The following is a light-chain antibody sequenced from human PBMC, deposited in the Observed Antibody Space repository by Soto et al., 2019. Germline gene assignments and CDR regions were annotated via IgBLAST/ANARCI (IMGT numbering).Light chain of an antibody. CDR3: CSYAGSSTYV. J-gene: IGLJ1*01. V-gene: IGLV2-23*01. CDR2: EGS. CDR1: SSDVGSYNL. Sequence: QSVLTQPASLSGSPGQSITISCTETSSDVGSYNLVSWYQQHPGKAPKLMIYEGSKRPSGVSNRFSGSKSGNTASLTISGLQAEDEADYYCCSYAGSSTYVFGTGNKVTVL.